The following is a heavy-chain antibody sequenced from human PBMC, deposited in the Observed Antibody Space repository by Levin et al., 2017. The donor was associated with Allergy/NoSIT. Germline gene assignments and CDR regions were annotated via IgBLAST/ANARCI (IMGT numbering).Heavy chain of an antibody. CDR3: VSYYYG. Sequence: GESLKISCVVSGFPFSTTWMSWIRQVPGKGLEWVAEIKEDGSATYYVDSVKGRFTISRDNAKKSVYLQMDSLRVEDTGVYYCVSYYYGWGQGTLVTVSS. CDR1: GFPFSTTW. CDR2: IKEDGSAT. D-gene: IGHD3-16*01. J-gene: IGHJ4*02. V-gene: IGHV3-7*03.